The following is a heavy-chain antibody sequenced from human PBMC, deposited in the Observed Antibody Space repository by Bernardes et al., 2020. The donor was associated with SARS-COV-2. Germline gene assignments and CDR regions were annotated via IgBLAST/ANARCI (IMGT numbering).Heavy chain of an antibody. CDR2: ISDSGGST. D-gene: IGHD3-3*01. Sequence: VGSLSLSCAASGFTFSSYAMSWVRQAPGKGLEWVSAISDSGGSTYYADSVKGRFTISRDNSKNTLYLQMNSLSAEDTAVYYCAKVALGDYDFWSGYYLNSNYYYYYGMDVWGQGTTVTVSS. CDR3: AKVALGDYDFWSGYYLNSNYYYYYGMDV. V-gene: IGHV3-23*01. CDR1: GFTFSSYA. J-gene: IGHJ6*02.